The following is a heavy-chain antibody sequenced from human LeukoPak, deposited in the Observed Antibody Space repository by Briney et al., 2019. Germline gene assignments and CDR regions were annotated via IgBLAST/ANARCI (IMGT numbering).Heavy chain of an antibody. D-gene: IGHD3-10*01. CDR3: ARDSHFRYYGSGSSHEFDY. CDR2: INWNGGST. CDR1: GFTFDDYG. J-gene: IGHJ4*02. V-gene: IGHV3-20*04. Sequence: PGGSLRLSCAASGFTFDDYGMSWVRQAPGKGLEWVSGINWNGGSTGYADSVKGRFTISRDNAKNSLYLQMNSLRAEDTALYYCARDSHFRYYGSGSSHEFDYWGQGALVTVSS.